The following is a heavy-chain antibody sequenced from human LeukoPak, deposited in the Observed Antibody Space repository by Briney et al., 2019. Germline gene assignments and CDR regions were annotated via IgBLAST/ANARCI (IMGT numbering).Heavy chain of an antibody. CDR1: GFTFSGDW. J-gene: IGHJ4*02. V-gene: IGHV3-7*05. D-gene: IGHD6-19*01. Sequence: GGSLRLSCAASGFTFSGDWMSWVRQAPGKGLEWVANINQDGSEKHYVDSVEGRFTLSRDNAQNSPYLQMNSLRAEDTAVYYCARDRGWYDYWGQGTLVTVSS. CDR3: ARDRGWYDY. CDR2: INQDGSEK.